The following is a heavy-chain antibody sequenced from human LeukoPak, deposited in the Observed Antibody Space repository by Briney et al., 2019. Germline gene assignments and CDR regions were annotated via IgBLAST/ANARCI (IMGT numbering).Heavy chain of an antibody. CDR2: INPNSGGT. Sequence: ASVKVSCKAPGYTFTGHYIHWVRQAPGQGLEWMGFINPNSGGTNYAQKFQGRVTMTSDTSITTAYMELRRVTSDDTAVYSCTRVGHTSGWDFDYWGQGTLVTVSS. CDR1: GYTFTGHY. CDR3: TRVGHTSGWDFDY. D-gene: IGHD6-19*01. V-gene: IGHV1-2*02. J-gene: IGHJ4*02.